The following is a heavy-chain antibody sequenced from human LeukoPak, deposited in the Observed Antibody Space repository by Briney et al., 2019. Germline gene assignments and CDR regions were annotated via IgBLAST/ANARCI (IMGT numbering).Heavy chain of an antibody. CDR2: IYYSGST. D-gene: IGHD6-19*01. V-gene: IGHV4-61*01. Sequence: PSETPSLTCTVSGGSVSSGSYSWSWIRQPPGKGLEWIGYIYYSGSTNYNPSLKSRVTISVDTSKNQFSLKLSSVTAADTAVYYCARGRGSGWYGGTYYFDYWGQGTLVTVSS. J-gene: IGHJ4*02. CDR1: GGSVSSGSYS. CDR3: ARGRGSGWYGGTYYFDY.